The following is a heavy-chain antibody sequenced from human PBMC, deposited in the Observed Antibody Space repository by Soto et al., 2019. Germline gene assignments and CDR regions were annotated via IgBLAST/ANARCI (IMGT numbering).Heavy chain of an antibody. V-gene: IGHV5-51*01. CDR3: ARHGQYESLTGYYGYDDYYGMDV. CDR2: IYPGDSDT. D-gene: IGHD3-9*01. J-gene: IGHJ6*02. Sequence: PGESLKISCKGSGYSFTSYWIGWVRQMPGKGLEWMGIIYPGDSDTRYSPSFRGQVTISADKSISTAYLQWSSLKASDTAMYYCARHGQYESLTGYYGYDDYYGMDVWGQGTTVTVSS. CDR1: GYSFTSYW.